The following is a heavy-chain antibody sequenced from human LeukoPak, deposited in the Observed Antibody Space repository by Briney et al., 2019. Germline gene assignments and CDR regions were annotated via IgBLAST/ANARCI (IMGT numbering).Heavy chain of an antibody. CDR1: GFTITSWS. CDR2: ISSGSSPI. CDR3: TYLRTPYYNDKWLDP. Sequence: GGSLRLTCAVSGFTITSWSMNWVRQAPGKGLEWLSYISSGSSPIYYADSVKGRFTISRDDAKNLVFLQMNSLRAEDTAVYYCTYLRTPYYNDKWLDPWGQGALVTVSS. V-gene: IGHV3-48*04. J-gene: IGHJ5*02. D-gene: IGHD3/OR15-3a*01.